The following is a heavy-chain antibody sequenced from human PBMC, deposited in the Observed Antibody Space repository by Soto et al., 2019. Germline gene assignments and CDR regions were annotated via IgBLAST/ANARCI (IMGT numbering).Heavy chain of an antibody. CDR2: ISGGAHGT. CDR1: GFPFSNYA. Sequence: PGGSLSLSCAASGFPFSNYAMSLVRQAPGKGLEWISGISGGAHGTNYADSVKGRFTTSRDNSRNTLYLQMNNLTADDTDVYYWAKDPRLQLGYWGQGPLVTVSS. CDR3: AKDPRLQLGY. D-gene: IGHD2-21*01. J-gene: IGHJ4*01. V-gene: IGHV3-23*01.